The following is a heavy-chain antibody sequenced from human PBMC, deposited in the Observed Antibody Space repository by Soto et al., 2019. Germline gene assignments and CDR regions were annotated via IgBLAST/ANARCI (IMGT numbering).Heavy chain of an antibody. CDR3: ARGPNWIDY. J-gene: IGHJ4*02. CDR1: GGSISSSSYY. Sequence: PSETLSLTCTVSGGSISSSSYYWGWIRQPPGKGLEWIGSIYYGGSTYYNPSLKSRVTISVDTSKNQFSLKLSSVTAADTAVYYCARGPNWIDYWGQGTLVTVS. CDR2: IYYGGST. D-gene: IGHD1-20*01. V-gene: IGHV4-39*01.